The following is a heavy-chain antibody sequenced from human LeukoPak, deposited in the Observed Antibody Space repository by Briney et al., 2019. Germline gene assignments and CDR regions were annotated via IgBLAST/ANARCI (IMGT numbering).Heavy chain of an antibody. D-gene: IGHD6-19*01. J-gene: IGHJ5*02. CDR3: ASGWSITGWYNNWFDP. CDR1: RYXFTGYY. Sequence: ASVKVSCKASRYXFTGYYIHWVRQAPGQGHEWMGWINPNSGDTNYAQKFQGRVTMTRDTSITTVYMELSRLRSDDTAVYFCASGWSITGWYNNWFDPWGQGTLVTVSS. CDR2: INPNSGDT. V-gene: IGHV1-2*02.